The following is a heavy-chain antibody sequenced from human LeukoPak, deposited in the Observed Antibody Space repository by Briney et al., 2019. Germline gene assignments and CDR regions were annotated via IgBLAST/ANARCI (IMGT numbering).Heavy chain of an antibody. D-gene: IGHD4-23*01. V-gene: IGHV1-69*02. CDR2: IIPIPGIA. CDR3: ARGPLFGATVVGLFDY. CDR1: GGTFSSYT. J-gene: IGHJ4*02. Sequence: SVKVSCKASGGTFSSYTISWVRQAPGQGLEWMGRIIPIPGIANYAQKFQGRVTITADKSTSTAYMELSSLRSEDTAVYYCARGPLFGATVVGLFDYWGQGTLVTVSS.